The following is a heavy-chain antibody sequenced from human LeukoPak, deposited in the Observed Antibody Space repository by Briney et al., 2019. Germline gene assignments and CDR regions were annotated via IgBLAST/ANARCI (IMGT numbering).Heavy chain of an antibody. Sequence: ASAKVSCNASGYMFSRYGMSSVPQAPGQGPEWMGWISGYNDNTNYAHKFHDRVTMTKDTSTSTAYMELSSLRSEDTAVYYCARDPPNDWGQGTLVTVSS. CDR3: ARDPPND. CDR1: GYMFSRYG. J-gene: IGHJ4*02. V-gene: IGHV1-18*01. CDR2: ISGYNDNT.